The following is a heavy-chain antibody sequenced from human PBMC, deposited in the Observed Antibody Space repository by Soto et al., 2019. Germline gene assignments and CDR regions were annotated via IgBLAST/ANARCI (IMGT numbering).Heavy chain of an antibody. D-gene: IGHD2-2*01. Sequence: EVQLVESGGGLVQPGGSLKVSCAASGFTFSGSSVHWVRQASGKGLEWVGRIRNTANSYATAYAAAVKGRFTISRDYLKNTGYLQMNSLKTEYTAMYSCTMTCYANTPGHYGMDVWGQWTTVTVSS. J-gene: IGHJ6*02. V-gene: IGHV3-73*01. CDR1: GFTFSGSS. CDR3: TMTCYANTPGHYGMDV. CDR2: IRNTANSYAT.